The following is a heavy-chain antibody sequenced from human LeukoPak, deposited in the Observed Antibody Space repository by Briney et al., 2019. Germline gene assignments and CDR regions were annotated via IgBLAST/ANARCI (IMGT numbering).Heavy chain of an antibody. V-gene: IGHV3-23*01. CDR3: AKVSGYSYGYIDY. J-gene: IGHJ4*02. CDR1: GFTFSSYA. D-gene: IGHD5-18*01. Sequence: GGSLRLSCVASGFTFSSYAMSWVRQAPGKGLEWVSAISGSGGSTYYADSVKGRFTISRDNSKNTLYLQMSGLRAEDTAVYYCAKVSGYSYGYIDYWGQGTLVTVSS. CDR2: ISGSGGST.